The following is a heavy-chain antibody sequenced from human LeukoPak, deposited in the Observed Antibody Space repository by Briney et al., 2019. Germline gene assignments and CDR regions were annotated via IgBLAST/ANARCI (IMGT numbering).Heavy chain of an antibody. V-gene: IGHV3-66*01. Sequence: GGSLRLSCAASGFTVSSNYMSWVRQAPGKGLEWVSVIYSGGSTYYADSVKGRFTISRDNSKNTLYLQMNSLRAEDTAVYYCARDRDHGDYYFDYWGQGTLVTVSS. CDR2: IYSGGST. CDR1: GFTVSSNY. D-gene: IGHD4-17*01. J-gene: IGHJ4*02. CDR3: ARDRDHGDYYFDY.